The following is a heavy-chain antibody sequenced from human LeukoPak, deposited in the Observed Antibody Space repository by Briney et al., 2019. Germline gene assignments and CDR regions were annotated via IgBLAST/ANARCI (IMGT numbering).Heavy chain of an antibody. V-gene: IGHV1-2*02. Sequence: AASVKVSCKASGYTFIGYYLHCVRQAPGQGLEWMGWINPNSGGTNYAQKFQGRVTMTRDTSISTAYLEVSRLRSDDTAVYFCARGPEYRLRFLEWASPMDVWGKGTTVTVSS. CDR2: INPNSGGT. CDR3: ARGPEYRLRFLEWASPMDV. J-gene: IGHJ6*03. D-gene: IGHD3-3*01. CDR1: GYTFIGYY.